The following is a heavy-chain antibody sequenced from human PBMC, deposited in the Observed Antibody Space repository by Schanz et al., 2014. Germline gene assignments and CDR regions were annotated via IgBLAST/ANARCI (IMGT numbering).Heavy chain of an antibody. Sequence: EVQLVESGGGVVRPGGSLRLSCAASGFGFDDYAMSWVRQAPGKGLEWVSTVTTGGGAFYADSVKGRFTVSRDNAKKSMYLRMNSLRAEDTAVYYCARDAVTSVLTPGFYYWGQGTLVTVSS. CDR2: VTTGGGA. CDR3: ARDAVTSVLTPGFYY. D-gene: IGHD4-17*01. CDR1: GFGFDDYA. J-gene: IGHJ4*02. V-gene: IGHV3-20*04.